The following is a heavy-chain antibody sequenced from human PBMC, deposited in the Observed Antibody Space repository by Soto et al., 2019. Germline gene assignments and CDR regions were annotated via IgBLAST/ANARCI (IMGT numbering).Heavy chain of an antibody. CDR3: ARKDQVPYSSSFDP. Sequence: SETLSLTCTVSGGSISSGDYYWSWIRQPPGKGLEWIGYIYYSGSTYYNPSLKSRVTISVDTSKNQFSLKLSSVTAADTAVYHCARKDQVPYSSSFDPWGQGTLVTVSS. CDR1: GGSISSGDYY. J-gene: IGHJ5*02. V-gene: IGHV4-30-4*01. D-gene: IGHD6-13*01. CDR2: IYYSGST.